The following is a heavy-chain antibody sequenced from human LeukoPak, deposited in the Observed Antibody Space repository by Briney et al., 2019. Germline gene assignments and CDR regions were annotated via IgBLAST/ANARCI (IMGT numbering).Heavy chain of an antibody. CDR2: ISGSGGST. V-gene: IGHV3-23*01. CDR3: ARGNLWFGELLRASRAFDI. Sequence: PGGSLRLSCAASGFTFSSYAMSWVRQAPGKGLEWVSAISGSGGSTYYADSVKGRFTISRDNSKNTLYLQMNSLRAEDTAVYYCARGNLWFGELLRASRAFDIWGQGTMVTVSS. D-gene: IGHD3-10*01. CDR1: GFTFSSYA. J-gene: IGHJ3*02.